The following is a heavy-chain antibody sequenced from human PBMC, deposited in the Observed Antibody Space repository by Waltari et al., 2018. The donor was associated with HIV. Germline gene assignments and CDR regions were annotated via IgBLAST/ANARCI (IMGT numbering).Heavy chain of an antibody. CDR1: GFRFSNYA. Sequence: EAQLLESGGGLVQPGESLKLSCIASGFRFSNYAMSWVRQAPGKGLGWVSTIGSGGVNTYYADSVKGRFTISRDNSKNTLYLQMNSLRAEDTAVYYCAKDQLGFYGSGSGYYGMDVWGQGTTVIVSS. CDR2: IGSGGVNT. D-gene: IGHD3-10*01. J-gene: IGHJ6*02. CDR3: AKDQLGFYGSGSGYYGMDV. V-gene: IGHV3-23*01.